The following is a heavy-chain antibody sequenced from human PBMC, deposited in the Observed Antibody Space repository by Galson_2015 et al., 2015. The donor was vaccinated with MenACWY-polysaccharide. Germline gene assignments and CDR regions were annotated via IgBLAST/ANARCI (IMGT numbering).Heavy chain of an antibody. CDR1: GFTVSSNY. D-gene: IGHD1-26*01. CDR2: IYSGGST. CDR3: ASTRRYSGSYSAFDI. Sequence: SLRLSCAASGFTVSSNYMSWVRQAPGKGLEWVSVIYSGGSTYYADSVKGRFTISRDNSKNTLYLQMNSLRAEDTAVYYCASTRRYSGSYSAFDIWGQGTMVTVSS. J-gene: IGHJ3*02. V-gene: IGHV3-66*01.